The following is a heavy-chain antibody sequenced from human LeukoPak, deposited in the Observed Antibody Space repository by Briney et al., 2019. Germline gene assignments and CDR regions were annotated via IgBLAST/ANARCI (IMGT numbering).Heavy chain of an antibody. J-gene: IGHJ4*02. D-gene: IGHD3-22*01. V-gene: IGHV3-9*01. Sequence: PGRSLRLSCAASGFTFDDYAMHWVRQAPGKGLEWVSGISWNSGSIGYADSVKGRFTISRDNAKNSLYLQMNSLRAEDTALYYCAKDTVPYYYDSSGYSGFDYWGQGTLVTVSS. CDR1: GFTFDDYA. CDR2: ISWNSGSI. CDR3: AKDTVPYYYDSSGYSGFDY.